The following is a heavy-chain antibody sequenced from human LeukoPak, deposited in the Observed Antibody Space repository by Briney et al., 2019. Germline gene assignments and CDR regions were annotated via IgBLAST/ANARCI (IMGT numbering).Heavy chain of an antibody. CDR1: GFTFSDYS. CDR3: AEGSSGFAY. J-gene: IGHJ4*02. V-gene: IGHV3-21*01. D-gene: IGHD6-19*01. Sequence: GGSLRLSCAASGFTFSDYSMNWVRQAPGKGLEWVSFIDSTSSYIHYGDSVKGRFTISRDNAKNSLYLHLHSLRAEDTAVYYCAEGSSGFAYWGQGTLVTVSS. CDR2: IDSTSSYI.